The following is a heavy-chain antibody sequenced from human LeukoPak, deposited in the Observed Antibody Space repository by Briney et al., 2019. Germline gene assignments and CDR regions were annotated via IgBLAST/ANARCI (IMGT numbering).Heavy chain of an antibody. CDR2: IYHSGST. CDR1: GGSISSYY. Sequence: SETLSLTCTVSGGSISSYYWSWIRQPPGKGLEWIGYIYHSGSTKYNPSLKSRVTISVDTSKNQFSLKMSSVTAADTAVYYCARDGYSGNDGLWGQGTLVTVSS. J-gene: IGHJ4*02. CDR3: ARDGYSGNDGL. D-gene: IGHD5-12*01. V-gene: IGHV4-59*01.